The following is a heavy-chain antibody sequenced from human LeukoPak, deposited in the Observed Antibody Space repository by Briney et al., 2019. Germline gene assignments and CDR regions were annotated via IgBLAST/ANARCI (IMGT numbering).Heavy chain of an antibody. CDR2: IYYSGNT. J-gene: IGHJ4*02. CDR3: ARYSGLGVPDY. V-gene: IGHV4-59*08. D-gene: IGHD2-21*01. CDR1: GGSLSSYY. Sequence: PSETLSLTCTVSGGSLSSYYWSWIRQPPGKGLEWIGYIYYSGNTYYNPSLKSRVTISVDTSENQFSLQLNSVTPEDTAVYYCARYSGLGVPDYWGQGTLVTVSS.